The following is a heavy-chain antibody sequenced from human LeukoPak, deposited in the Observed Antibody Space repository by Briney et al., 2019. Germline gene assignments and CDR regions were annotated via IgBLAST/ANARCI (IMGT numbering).Heavy chain of an antibody. J-gene: IGHJ4*02. CDR1: GGSISCSSYY. D-gene: IGHD5-24*01. CDR3: ARSRDGYGTG. Sequence: SETLSLTCTVSGGSISCSSYYWGWIRQPPGKGLEWIGSIYYSGSTYYNPSLKSRVTISVDTSKNQFSLKLSSVTAADTAVYYCARSRDGYGTGWGQGTLVTVSS. CDR2: IYYSGST. V-gene: IGHV4-39*01.